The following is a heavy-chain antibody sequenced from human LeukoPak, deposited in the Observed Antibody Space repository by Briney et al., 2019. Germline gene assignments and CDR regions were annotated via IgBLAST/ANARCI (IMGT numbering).Heavy chain of an antibody. CDR3: ARSRISAAGTFDY. CDR2: IYYSGST. J-gene: IGHJ4*02. CDR1: GGSISSYY. D-gene: IGHD6-13*01. Sequence: SETLSLTCSVSGGSISSYYWSWIRQPPGKGLEWIGYIYYSGSTNYNPSLKSRVTISVDTSKDQFSLKLSSVTAADTAVYYCARSRISAAGTFDYWGQGTLVTVSS. V-gene: IGHV4-59*08.